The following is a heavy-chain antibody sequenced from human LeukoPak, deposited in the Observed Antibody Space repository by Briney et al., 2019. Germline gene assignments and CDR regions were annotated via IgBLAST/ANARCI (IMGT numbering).Heavy chain of an antibody. Sequence: GGSLRLSCAASGFTFSSYWMRWVRQAPGKGLEWVANIKQDGSEKYYVDSVKGRFTISRDNAKNSLYLQMNSLRAEDTAVYYCESESHTAMGFDYWGQGTLVTVSS. CDR3: ESESHTAMGFDY. CDR2: IKQDGSEK. V-gene: IGHV3-7*01. D-gene: IGHD5-18*01. CDR1: GFTFSSYW. J-gene: IGHJ4*02.